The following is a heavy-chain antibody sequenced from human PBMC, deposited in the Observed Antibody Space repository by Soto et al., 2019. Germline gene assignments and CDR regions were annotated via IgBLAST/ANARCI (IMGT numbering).Heavy chain of an antibody. D-gene: IGHD4-17*01. CDR2: ISASGGST. Sequence: EVQLLESGGGLVQPGGSLRLSCTASGFTFRNYAMTWVRQAPGKGLEWVSSISASGGSTYYADFVKGRFTISRDKSKNTLSLYMNSLRADDTAIYYCATDGSGAYVGRPFDYWGQGTLVTVSS. CDR3: ATDGSGAYVGRPFDY. CDR1: GFTFRNYA. V-gene: IGHV3-23*01. J-gene: IGHJ4*02.